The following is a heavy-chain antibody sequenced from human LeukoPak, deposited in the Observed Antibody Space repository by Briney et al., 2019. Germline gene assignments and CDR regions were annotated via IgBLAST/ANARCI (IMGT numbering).Heavy chain of an antibody. D-gene: IGHD3-22*01. CDR1: AGSISSSDYY. V-gene: IGHV4-39*02. CDR2: ISYSGNT. CDR3: SRLTHSYYSDTSGYYPYYYMDV. J-gene: IGHJ6*03. Sequence: SETLSLTCTVSAGSISSSDYYWGWIRQSPGKGLEWIGRISYSGNTYYNPSLKSRVTISVDTSKNHFSLRLSSVTAADTAVYYCSRLTHSYYSDTSGYYPYYYMDVWGEGTTVAVPS.